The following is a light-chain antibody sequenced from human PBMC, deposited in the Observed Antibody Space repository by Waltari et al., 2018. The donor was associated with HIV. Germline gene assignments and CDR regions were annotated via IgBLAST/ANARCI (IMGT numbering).Light chain of an antibody. CDR1: SSHIGAYNF. CDR2: EVS. J-gene: IGLJ2*01. V-gene: IGLV2-14*01. Sequence: QSALTQPASVSGSPGQPLTFPCSGRSSHIGAYNFVSWYQQHPGKAPKLIIYEVSNRPSGVSDRFSGSSSGNTASLTISGLQAEDEADYYCSSYTTRNTLLFGGGTRLTVL. CDR3: SSYTTRNTLL.